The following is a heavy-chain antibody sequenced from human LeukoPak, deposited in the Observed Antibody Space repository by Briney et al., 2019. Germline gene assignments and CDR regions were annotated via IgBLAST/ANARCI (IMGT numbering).Heavy chain of an antibody. D-gene: IGHD6-19*01. CDR2: ISYDGTIK. J-gene: IGHJ3*02. V-gene: IGHV3-30*18. Sequence: PGGSLRLSCAASGFTFSSCAMHWVRQAPGKGLEWVAVISYDGTIKYYADSVKGRFTISRDNSKNTLYLQVNSLRVEDTAVYYCAKQQWLQPYDAFDIWGQGTMVTVSS. CDR3: AKQQWLQPYDAFDI. CDR1: GFTFSSCA.